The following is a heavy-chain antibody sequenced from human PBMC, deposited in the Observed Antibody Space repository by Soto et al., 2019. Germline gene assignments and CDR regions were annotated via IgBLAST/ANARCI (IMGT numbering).Heavy chain of an antibody. CDR1: GFTFSDYY. D-gene: IGHD5-12*01. Sequence: LRLSCVASGFTFSDYYMSWIRQAPGKGLEWVSYISSSSSYTNYADSVKGRFTISRDNAKNSLYLQMNSLRAEDTAVYYCARDHHRYSGYDYVDYWGQGTLVTSPQ. J-gene: IGHJ4*02. CDR2: ISSSSSYT. V-gene: IGHV3-11*05. CDR3: ARDHHRYSGYDYVDY.